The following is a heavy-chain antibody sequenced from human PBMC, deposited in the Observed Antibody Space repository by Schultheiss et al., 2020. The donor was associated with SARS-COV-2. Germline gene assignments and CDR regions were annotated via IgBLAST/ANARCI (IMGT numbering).Heavy chain of an antibody. CDR1: GFTFSSYA. CDR3: AKETARRLGWYFDL. V-gene: IGHV3-30*07. J-gene: IGHJ2*01. D-gene: IGHD6-6*01. CDR2: ISYDGSNK. Sequence: GGSLRLSCAASGFTFSSYAMSWVRQAPGKGLEWVAVISYDGSNKYYADSVKGRFTISRDNSKNTLYLQMNSLRAEDTAVYYCAKETARRLGWYFDLWGRGTLVTVSS.